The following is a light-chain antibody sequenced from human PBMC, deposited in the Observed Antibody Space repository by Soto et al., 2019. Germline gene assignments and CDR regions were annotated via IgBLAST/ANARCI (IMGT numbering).Light chain of an antibody. CDR1: QSISSW. J-gene: IGKJ2*01. V-gene: IGKV1-5*03. CDR3: QQYNTYSYT. CDR2: KAS. Sequence: DIQMTQSPSTLSASVGDRVTITCRASQSISSWLAWYQQKPGKAPKLLIYKASSLQSGVPSRFSGSGSATEFTLTISSLQPDDFATYYCQQYNTYSYTFGQGTKVDIK.